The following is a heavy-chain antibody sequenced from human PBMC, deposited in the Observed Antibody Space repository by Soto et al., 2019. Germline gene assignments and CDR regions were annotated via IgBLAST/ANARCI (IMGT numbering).Heavy chain of an antibody. D-gene: IGHD1-26*01. Sequence: EVQLVESGGGLVQPGGSLTLSCAVSGFTVSSNYMSWFRQAPGKGLEWVSVIYKRTTYYADSVKGRFTISRDNSKNTVYVQMISLSAEDTAVYYCAGTYSGNYWLDYWGQGTLVTVSS. V-gene: IGHV3-66*01. CDR3: AGTYSGNYWLDY. CDR2: IYKRTT. CDR1: GFTVSSNY. J-gene: IGHJ4*02.